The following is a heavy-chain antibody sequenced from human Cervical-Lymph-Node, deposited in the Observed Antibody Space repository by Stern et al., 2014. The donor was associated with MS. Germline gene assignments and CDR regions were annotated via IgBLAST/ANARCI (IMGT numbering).Heavy chain of an antibody. Sequence: VQLVESGGGVVQPGRSLRLSCAASGFTFSSHAMHWVRQAPGKGLEWVAVISFDGREKYYSDSVKGRFTISRDNSGDTLNLQVNSLRGEDTAVYYCAREGTNFGVAPYNYGMDVWGQGTTVTF. CDR3: AREGTNFGVAPYNYGMDV. V-gene: IGHV3-30*01. D-gene: IGHD3-3*01. CDR1: GFTFSSHA. CDR2: ISFDGREK. J-gene: IGHJ6*02.